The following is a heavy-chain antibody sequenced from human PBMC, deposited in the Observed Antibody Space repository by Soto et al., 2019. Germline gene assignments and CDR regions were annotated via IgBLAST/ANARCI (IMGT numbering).Heavy chain of an antibody. Sequence: EVQLVESGGGLVQPGRSLRLSWAAYGFIFDDYAMHWVRQAPEKGLEWVSGISWNSGSIGYADSVKGRFTISRDNAKNSLYLQMNSLRDEHTALYYCVKDIRFGYKGEGGWFDPWGQGTLVTVSS. CDR2: ISWNSGSI. V-gene: IGHV3-9*01. CDR3: VKDIRFGYKGEGGWFDP. D-gene: IGHD3-10*01. CDR1: GFIFDDYA. J-gene: IGHJ5*02.